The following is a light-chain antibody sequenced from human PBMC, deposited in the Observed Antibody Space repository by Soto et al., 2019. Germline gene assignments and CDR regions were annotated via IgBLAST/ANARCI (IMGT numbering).Light chain of an antibody. CDR1: SSDVGYYDH. J-gene: IGLJ1*01. Sequence: QSALTQPASVSGSPGQSITISCTGTSSDVGYYDHVSWYQQHPGKAPKVIIYEVSKRPSGFSNRFSGSKSGNTASLTISGRQAEDEADYYCCSYAGNTSHYVFGTGTKLTVL. V-gene: IGLV2-23*02. CDR2: EVS. CDR3: CSYAGNTSHYV.